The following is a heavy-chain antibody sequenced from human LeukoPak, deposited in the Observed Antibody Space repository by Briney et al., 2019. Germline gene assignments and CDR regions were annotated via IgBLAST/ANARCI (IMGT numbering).Heavy chain of an antibody. D-gene: IGHD3-3*01. Sequence: SETLSLTCTVSGGSISSYYWSWIRQPPGKGLEWIGYLYYSGSTNYNPSLKSRVTISVDTSKNQFSLKLSSVTAADTAVYYCARGSAYYDFWSGSSPIMDVWGQGTTVTVSS. CDR1: GGSISSYY. CDR2: LYYSGST. J-gene: IGHJ6*02. V-gene: IGHV4-59*01. CDR3: ARGSAYYDFWSGSSPIMDV.